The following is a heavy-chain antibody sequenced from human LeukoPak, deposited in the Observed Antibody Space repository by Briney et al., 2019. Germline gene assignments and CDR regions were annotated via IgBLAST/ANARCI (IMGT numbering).Heavy chain of an antibody. CDR2: INPNSGGT. Sequence: GASVKVSCKASGYTFTGYYMHWVRQAPGQGLEWMGWINPNSGGTNYAQKFQGRVTMTRDTSISTAYMELSRLRSGDTAVYYCARVIAAAGQAGAFDIWGQGTMVTVSS. V-gene: IGHV1-2*02. D-gene: IGHD6-13*01. CDR3: ARVIAAAGQAGAFDI. CDR1: GYTFTGYY. J-gene: IGHJ3*02.